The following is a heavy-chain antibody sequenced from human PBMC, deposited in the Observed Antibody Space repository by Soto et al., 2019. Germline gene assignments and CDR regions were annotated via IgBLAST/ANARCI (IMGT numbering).Heavy chain of an antibody. D-gene: IGHD6-19*01. J-gene: IGHJ6*02. CDR1: GFTFSSYG. CDR3: AKALTLSGWYVGDYSYYYRMNV. CDR2: IADDGSNK. Sequence: GGPLRLSCAASGFTFSSYGMHWVRQAPGKGLGWVAGIADDGSNKFYADSVKGLFTISRDYSKHMLYLQMNSLRAEDTAMYYSAKALTLSGWYVGDYSYYYRMNVWGQGPRVTVSS. V-gene: IGHV3-30*18.